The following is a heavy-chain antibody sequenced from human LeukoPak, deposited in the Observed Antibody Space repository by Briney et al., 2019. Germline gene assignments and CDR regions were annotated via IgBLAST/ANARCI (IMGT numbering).Heavy chain of an antibody. Sequence: SETLSLTWTVSGGSISSYYWSWIRQPAGKGLEWIGYIYNSGSTNYNPSLKSRVAISVDTSKNQFSLKLSSMTAADTAVYYCARRLNDILTGFMAFDIWGQGTMVTVSS. CDR3: ARRLNDILTGFMAFDI. J-gene: IGHJ3*02. CDR1: GGSISSYY. D-gene: IGHD3-9*01. CDR2: IYNSGST. V-gene: IGHV4-59*08.